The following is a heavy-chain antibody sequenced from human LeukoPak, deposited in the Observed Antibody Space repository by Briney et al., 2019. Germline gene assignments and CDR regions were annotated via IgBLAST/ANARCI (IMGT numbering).Heavy chain of an antibody. V-gene: IGHV4-39*01. D-gene: IGHD3-3*01. CDR3: ASRLRFLEWLSNDY. Sequence: SETLSLTCTVSGGSISSSSYYWGWIRQPPGKGLEWIGSIYYSGSTYYNPSLKSRVTISVDTSKNQFSLKLSSVTAAVTAVYYCASRLRFLEWLSNDYWGQGTLVTVSS. CDR1: GGSISSSSYY. J-gene: IGHJ4*02. CDR2: IYYSGST.